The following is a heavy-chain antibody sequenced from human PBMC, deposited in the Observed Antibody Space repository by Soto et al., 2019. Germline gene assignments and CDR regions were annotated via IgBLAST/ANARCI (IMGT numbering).Heavy chain of an antibody. J-gene: IGHJ6*02. D-gene: IGHD2-15*01. CDR1: GFTFSSYS. CDR3: ARDHIVVVVTLYYYYGMDV. Sequence: GGSLRLSCAASGFTFSSYSMNWVRQAPGKGLEWVSSISSSSSYIYYADSVKGRFTISRDNAKNSLYLQMNSLRAEDTAVYNCARDHIVVVVTLYYYYGMDVWGQGTTVTVSS. CDR2: ISSSSSYI. V-gene: IGHV3-21*01.